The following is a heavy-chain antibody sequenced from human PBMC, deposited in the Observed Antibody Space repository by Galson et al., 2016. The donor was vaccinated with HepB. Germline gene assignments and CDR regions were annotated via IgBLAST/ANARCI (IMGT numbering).Heavy chain of an antibody. V-gene: IGHV3-53*01. Sequence: SLRLSCAASGFTGSSNHMSWVRQAPGKGQEWVSVFYGGGTINYAASVKGRFTVSRENSENTLFLQMNSLRADDTAVYYCARLRPEYNYAYDYWGQGTLVTVSS. CDR3: ARLRPEYNYAYDY. J-gene: IGHJ4*02. CDR2: FYGGGTI. CDR1: GFTGSSNH. D-gene: IGHD5-18*01.